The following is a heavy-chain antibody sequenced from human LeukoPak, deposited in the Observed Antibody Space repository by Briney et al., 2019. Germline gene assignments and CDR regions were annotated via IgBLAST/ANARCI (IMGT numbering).Heavy chain of an antibody. D-gene: IGHD3-9*01. CDR3: ARDLFPDILTGYADY. CDR2: ISGSGGST. CDR1: GFTFSSYA. Sequence: GGSLRLSCAASGFTFSSYAMSWLRQAPEKGLEWVSAISGSGGSTYYADSVKGRFTISRDNSKNTLYLQMNSLRAEDTAVYYCARDLFPDILTGYADYWGQGTLVTVSS. V-gene: IGHV3-23*01. J-gene: IGHJ4*02.